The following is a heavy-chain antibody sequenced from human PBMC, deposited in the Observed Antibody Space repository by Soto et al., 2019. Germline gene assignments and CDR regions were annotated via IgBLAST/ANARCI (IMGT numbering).Heavy chain of an antibody. Sequence: EVQVSESGGGLVQPGGSLRLSCVASGFTFSTYPMTWVRQVPGKGLEWVSGISGSGGTAYYADSVKGRFTISRYNSRNMLYLQMDSLRAEDTAVYYCAKVPLTPGWHFDYWGQGTLVTVSS. V-gene: IGHV3-23*01. J-gene: IGHJ4*02. CDR1: GFTFSTYP. CDR2: ISGSGGTA. CDR3: AKVPLTPGWHFDY.